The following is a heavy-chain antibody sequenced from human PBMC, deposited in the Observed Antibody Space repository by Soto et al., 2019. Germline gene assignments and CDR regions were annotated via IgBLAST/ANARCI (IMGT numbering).Heavy chain of an antibody. J-gene: IGHJ2*01. CDR1: GYSSTSSW. V-gene: IGHV5-10-1*01. CDR3: AKYIGTPRPYWYFDL. CDR2: IDPSASYT. Sequence: PGESLQISCKASGYSSTSSWISWVRQMPGKGLEWLGRIDPSASYTNYSPPFQGHVTISADKSISTAYLQWSSLKASDTAMYYCAKYIGTPRPYWYFDLWRRGTLVTVS. D-gene: IGHD1-1*01.